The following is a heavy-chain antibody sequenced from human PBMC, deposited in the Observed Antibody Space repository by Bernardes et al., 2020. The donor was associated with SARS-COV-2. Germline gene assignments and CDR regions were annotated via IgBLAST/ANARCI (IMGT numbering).Heavy chain of an antibody. D-gene: IGHD3-3*01. J-gene: IGHJ3*02. Sequence: GGSLRLSCAASGFSFNNFAMAWVRQAPGKGLEWLSSISDGSDNIYYGDSVTDRFTISRDNSKNTLYLQMNNLRAEDTAIYYCAKDLFPSAPDAFDIWGQGTHVTVSA. V-gene: IGHV3-23*01. CDR2: ISDGSDNI. CDR1: GFSFNNFA. CDR3: AKDLFPSAPDAFDI.